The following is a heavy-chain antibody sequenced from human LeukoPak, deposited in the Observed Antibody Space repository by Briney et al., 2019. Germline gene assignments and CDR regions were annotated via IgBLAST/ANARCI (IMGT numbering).Heavy chain of an antibody. CDR2: IIPTLPIT. D-gene: IGHD4/OR15-4a*01. CDR1: GGTFTNYA. Sequence: SVKVSCKASGGTFTNYAISWVRQAPGQGLEWMGSIIPTLPITNYAQHFQARVTITADKSTNTAYMDLSSLTPEDTAVYYCARERRQDYGTSFGPYRLIDFWGQGTLATVSS. V-gene: IGHV1-69*04. J-gene: IGHJ4*02. CDR3: ARERRQDYGTSFGPYRLIDF.